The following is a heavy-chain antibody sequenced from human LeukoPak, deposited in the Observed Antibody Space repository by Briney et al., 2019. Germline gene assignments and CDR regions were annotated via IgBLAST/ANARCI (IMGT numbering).Heavy chain of an antibody. CDR1: GFTFSSYS. Sequence: GGSLRLSCAASGFTFSSYSMNWVRQAPGKGLEWVSSISTGSIYIYYADSVKGRFTISRDNAKNSLYLQMNSLRAEDTAVYYCARGRYSGSYLLDYWGQGTLVTVSS. J-gene: IGHJ4*02. CDR3: ARGRYSGSYLLDY. D-gene: IGHD1-26*01. V-gene: IGHV3-21*01. CDR2: ISTGSIYI.